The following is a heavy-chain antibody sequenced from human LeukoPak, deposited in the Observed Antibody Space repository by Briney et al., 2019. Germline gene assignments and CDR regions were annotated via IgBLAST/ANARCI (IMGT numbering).Heavy chain of an antibody. CDR3: AKDSQYSSSWPTYRYYYYGMDV. V-gene: IGHV3-30*02. CDR1: GFTFSSYG. D-gene: IGHD6-13*01. J-gene: IGHJ6*02. Sequence: GGSLRLSCAASGFTFSSYGMHWVRQAPGKGLEWVAFIRYDGSNKYYADSVKGRFTISRDDSKNTLYLQMNSLRAEDTAVYYCAKDSQYSSSWPTYRYYYYGMDVWGQGTTVTVSS. CDR2: IRYDGSNK.